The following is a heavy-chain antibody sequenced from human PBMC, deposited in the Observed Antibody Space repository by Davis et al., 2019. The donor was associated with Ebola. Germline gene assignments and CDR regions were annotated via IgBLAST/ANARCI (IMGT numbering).Heavy chain of an antibody. CDR1: GFTFSSYS. D-gene: IGHD6-19*01. V-gene: IGHV3-21*04. Sequence: PGGSLRLSCAASGFTFSSYSMNWVRQAPGKGLEWVSSISSSSSYIYYADSVKGRFTISRDNAKNSLYLQMNSLRAEDTAVYYCAKYTHWSLAVAADYWGQGTLVTVSS. CDR3: AKYTHWSLAVAADY. J-gene: IGHJ4*02. CDR2: ISSSSSYI.